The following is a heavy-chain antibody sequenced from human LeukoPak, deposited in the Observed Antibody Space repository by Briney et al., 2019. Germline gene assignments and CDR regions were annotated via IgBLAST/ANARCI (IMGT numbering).Heavy chain of an antibody. D-gene: IGHD5-18*01. J-gene: IGHJ4*02. CDR1: GFTLSPYT. V-gene: IGHV3-21*01. CDR3: ARDSGALVDASMGYVGRFDL. Sequence: PGGSLRLSCAASGFTLSPYTTAWVRQAPGKGLEWVSSVSRNSNYIYYADSVKGRFTISRDSATDSVHLQMNSLRAEDTALYFCARDSGALVDASMGYVGRFDLWGQGTLVTVSS. CDR2: VSRNSNYI.